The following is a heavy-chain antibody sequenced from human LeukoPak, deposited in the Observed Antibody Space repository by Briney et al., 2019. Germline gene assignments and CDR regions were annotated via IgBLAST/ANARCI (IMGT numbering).Heavy chain of an antibody. D-gene: IGHD1-14*01. Sequence: ASVKVSCKASGYTFTGYYMHWVRQAPGQGLEWMGRINPNSGGTKYAQKFQGRVTMTRDTFISTAYMELSRLRSDDTAVYYCARAPNRRTAYYMDVWGKGTTVTVSS. CDR3: ARAPNRRTAYYMDV. V-gene: IGHV1-2*06. J-gene: IGHJ6*03. CDR1: GYTFTGYY. CDR2: INPNSGGT.